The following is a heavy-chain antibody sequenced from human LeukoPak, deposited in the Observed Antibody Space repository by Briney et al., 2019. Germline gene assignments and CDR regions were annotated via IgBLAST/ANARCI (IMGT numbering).Heavy chain of an antibody. CDR1: GFTFSGYS. J-gene: IGHJ5*02. CDR3: AKLEGFDP. CDR2: ISKSGSTI. V-gene: IGHV3-48*04. Sequence: PGGSLRLSCAASGFTFSGYSMNWVRQAPGKGLEWVSYISKSGSTIYYADSVKGRFTISRDNAKNSLYLQMNSLRAEDTALYYCAKLEGFDPWGQGTLVTVSS.